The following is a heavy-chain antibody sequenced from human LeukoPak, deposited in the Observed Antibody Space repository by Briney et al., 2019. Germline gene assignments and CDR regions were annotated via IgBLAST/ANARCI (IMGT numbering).Heavy chain of an antibody. CDR3: ARDAPSQYDILASNWFDP. D-gene: IGHD3-9*01. CDR2: IWLDGSQE. J-gene: IGHJ5*02. V-gene: IGHV3-33*01. Sequence: GGSVRLSCAPSGFTFSKYGMHWVRQAPGKGLEWVAIIWLDGSQEYYAESVKGRFTISRDNGKNSLYLQMNSLRAEDTAVYYCARDAPSQYDILASNWFDPWGQGTLVTVSS. CDR1: GFTFSKYG.